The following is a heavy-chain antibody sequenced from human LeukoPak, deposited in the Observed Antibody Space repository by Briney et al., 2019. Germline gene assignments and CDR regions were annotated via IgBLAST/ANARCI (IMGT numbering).Heavy chain of an antibody. D-gene: IGHD1-1*01. Sequence: SETLSLTCTVSGGYNSTYYWSWIRQPPGKGLEWIGYNYYSGTTTYNPSLRSRVTISVDTSKNLFSLKLSSVTAADTAVYYCARGGRWEHFDYWGQGTLVTVSS. J-gene: IGHJ4*02. CDR2: NYYSGTT. CDR3: ARGGRWEHFDY. CDR1: GGYNSTYY. V-gene: IGHV4-59*01.